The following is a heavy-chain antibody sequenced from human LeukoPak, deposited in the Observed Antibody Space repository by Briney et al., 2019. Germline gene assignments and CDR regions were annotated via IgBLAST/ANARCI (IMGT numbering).Heavy chain of an antibody. Sequence: LGGSLRLSCAASGFTFSSYGMNWVRQAPGKGLEWVSGISGSGGTTYYADSVKGRFTISRDNSKNYLSLQVSSLRAEDTAVYYCAKTNGYYSDWGQGTLVTVSS. J-gene: IGHJ4*02. D-gene: IGHD3-22*01. CDR1: GFTFSSYG. CDR3: AKTNGYYSD. CDR2: ISGSGGTT. V-gene: IGHV3-23*01.